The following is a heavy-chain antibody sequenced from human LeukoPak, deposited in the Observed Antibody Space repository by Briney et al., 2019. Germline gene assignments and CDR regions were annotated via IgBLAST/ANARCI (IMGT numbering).Heavy chain of an antibody. Sequence: SETLSLTCIVSGGSISSTSYYWSWIRQPPGKGLEWIGYIYYSGSTNYNPSLKSRVTISVDTSKNQFSLKLSSVTAADTAVYYCARHKFDWLSIDYYYYGMDVWGQGTTVTVSS. CDR1: GGSISSTSYY. V-gene: IGHV4-61*05. J-gene: IGHJ6*02. CDR3: ARHKFDWLSIDYYYYGMDV. D-gene: IGHD3-9*01. CDR2: IYYSGST.